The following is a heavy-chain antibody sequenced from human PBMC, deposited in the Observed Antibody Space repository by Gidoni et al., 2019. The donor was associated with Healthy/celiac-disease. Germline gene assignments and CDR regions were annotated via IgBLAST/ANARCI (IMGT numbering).Heavy chain of an antibody. CDR3: ARDRGAIGGNAFDI. J-gene: IGHJ3*02. CDR2: IYYSGST. D-gene: IGHD3-10*01. CDR1: GGSVSSGSYY. V-gene: IGHV4-61*01. Sequence: QVQLQESGPGLVKPSETLSLTCTVSGGSVSSGSYYWSWIRQPPGKGLEWIGYIYYSGSTNYNPSLKSRVTISVDTSKNQFSLKLSSVTAADTAVYYCARDRGAIGGNAFDIWGQGTMVTVSS.